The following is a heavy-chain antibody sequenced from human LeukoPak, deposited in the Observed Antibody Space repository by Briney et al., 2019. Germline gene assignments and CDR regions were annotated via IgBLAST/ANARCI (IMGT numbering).Heavy chain of an antibody. CDR2: IIPIFGTA. J-gene: IGHJ4*02. CDR1: GGTFSSYA. CDR3: ARGSYTLGYQPY. D-gene: IGHD7-27*01. V-gene: IGHV1-69*01. Sequence: ASVKVSCKASGGTFSSYAISWVRQGPGQGLEWMGGIIPIFGTANYAQNFQGRVTISADESTGTAYMELSSLRSDDTAVYYCARGSYTLGYQPYWGQGTLVTVSS.